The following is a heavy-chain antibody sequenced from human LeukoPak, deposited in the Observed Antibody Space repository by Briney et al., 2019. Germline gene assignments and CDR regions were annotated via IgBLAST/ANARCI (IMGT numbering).Heavy chain of an antibody. J-gene: IGHJ3*02. CDR3: AKEPSSSLSYAFDI. CDR2: IRYDGSNK. Sequence: GGSLRLSCAASGFTFSSYGMHWVRQAPGKGLEWVAFIRYDGSNKYYADSVKGRFTISRDNSKNTLYLQMNSLRAEDAAVYYCAKEPSSSLSYAFDIWGQGTMVTVSS. CDR1: GFTFSSYG. D-gene: IGHD2-2*01. V-gene: IGHV3-30*02.